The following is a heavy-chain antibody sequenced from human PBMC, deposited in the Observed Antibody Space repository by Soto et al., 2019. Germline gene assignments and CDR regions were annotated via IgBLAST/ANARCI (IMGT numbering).Heavy chain of an antibody. CDR1: GFTCSSFS. D-gene: IGHD1-26*01. V-gene: IGHV3-23*01. CDR3: AKDEFGGAAKD. J-gene: IGHJ4*02. Sequence: EVQLLESGGDLVQPGGSLRLSCAASGFTCSSFSMHWIRQTPGSGLEWVSTISGGSVNIDYADSVKGRFTISREHSRNTLYLQMTRLRVEDTATYYCAKDEFGGAAKDGGQGTLVSVSS. CDR2: ISGGSVNI.